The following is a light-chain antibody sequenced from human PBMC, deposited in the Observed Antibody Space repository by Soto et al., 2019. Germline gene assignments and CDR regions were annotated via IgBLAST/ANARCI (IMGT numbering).Light chain of an antibody. Sequence: PGERATLSCRTSETVDNNFLGWYQKKPAQAPRLLIYAVASRAAGVPDRFSGSGSGTDFTLTISRLEPEDFAVYYCQQYGSSPITFGQGTRLEIK. V-gene: IGKV3-20*01. J-gene: IGKJ5*01. CDR1: ETVDNNF. CDR2: AVA. CDR3: QQYGSSPIT.